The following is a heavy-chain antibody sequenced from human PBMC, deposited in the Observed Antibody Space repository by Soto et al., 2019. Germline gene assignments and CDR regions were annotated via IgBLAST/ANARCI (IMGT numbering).Heavy chain of an antibody. Sequence: EVQLVESGGGLVQPGGSLRLSCAASGFTFSSYSMNWVRQAPGKGLEWVSYISSSRSTIYYADSVKGRFTISRDNAKXXXXXXXXXXXXXXXXXXYCVIXXXXFDYWGQGTLVTVSS. CDR3: VIXXXXFDY. D-gene: IGHD3-10*02. J-gene: IGHJ4*02. CDR2: ISSSRSTI. CDR1: GFTFSSYS. V-gene: IGHV3-48*01.